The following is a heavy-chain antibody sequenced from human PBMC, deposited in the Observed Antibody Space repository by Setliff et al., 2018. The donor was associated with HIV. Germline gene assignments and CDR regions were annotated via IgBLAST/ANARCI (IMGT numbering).Heavy chain of an antibody. Sequence: LRLSCESSGFTFNNYWMSWVRQAPGKRPEWVANIKGDGSETYYVDSVKGRSTISRDNAKKSLYLQMNSLRAEDTAMYYCVRGGYGGAYYVAGYWGQGTKVTVSS. J-gene: IGHJ4*02. D-gene: IGHD5-18*01. CDR1: GFTFNNYW. CDR3: VRGGYGGAYYVAGY. CDR2: IKGDGSET. V-gene: IGHV3-7*03.